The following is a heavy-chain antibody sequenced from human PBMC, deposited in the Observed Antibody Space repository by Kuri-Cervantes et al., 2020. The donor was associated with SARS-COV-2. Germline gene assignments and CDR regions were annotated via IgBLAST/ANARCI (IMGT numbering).Heavy chain of an antibody. CDR1: GGTINNGIDS. D-gene: IGHD6-13*01. V-gene: IGHV4-61*02. J-gene: IGHJ4*02. CDR2: IYATEST. Sequence: LRLSCTVSGGTINNGIDSWSWIRQPAGKGLEWIGRIYATESTNYNPFLKRRVTISVDTPKNQFSLRLTSVNAADAAVYYCARLRIAAAGTALHYFDYWGQGTLVTVSS. CDR3: ARLRIAAAGTALHYFDY.